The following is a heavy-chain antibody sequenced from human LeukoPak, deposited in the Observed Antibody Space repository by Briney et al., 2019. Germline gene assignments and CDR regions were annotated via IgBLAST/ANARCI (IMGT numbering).Heavy chain of an antibody. J-gene: IGHJ4*02. D-gene: IGHD5-24*01. CDR2: IYHDGST. Sequence: PSETLSLTCAVYGGSFSGYYWSWIRQPPGKGLEWIGEIYHDGSTNYNPSLKSRVTISMDKSKNQLSLKLNFVTAADTAVYYCARDRDGYTYSHDYWGQGTLVTVSS. CDR1: GGSFSGYY. CDR3: ARDRDGYTYSHDY. V-gene: IGHV4-34*01.